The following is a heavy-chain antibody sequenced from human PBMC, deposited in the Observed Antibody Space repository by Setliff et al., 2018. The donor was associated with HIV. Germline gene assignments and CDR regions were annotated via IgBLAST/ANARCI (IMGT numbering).Heavy chain of an antibody. J-gene: IGHJ3*02. CDR2: ISTYNGNT. CDR3: ARMIVLSASSPPNAFDI. CDR1: GYTFTSYG. D-gene: IGHD3-22*01. V-gene: IGHV1-18*01. Sequence: ASVKVSCKASGYTFTSYGISWVRQAPGQGLEWMGWISTYNGNTNYAQKLQGRVTMTTDTSTSTAYMELRSLRSDDTAVYYCARMIVLSASSPPNAFDIWGQGTMVTVSS.